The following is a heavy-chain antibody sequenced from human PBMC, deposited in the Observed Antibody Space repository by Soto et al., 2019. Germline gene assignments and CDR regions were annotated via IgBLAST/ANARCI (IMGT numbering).Heavy chain of an antibody. CDR1: GFTFISYA. CDR3: ALSTNGGSPY. CDR2: ISGSGAGT. J-gene: IGHJ4*02. D-gene: IGHD2-8*01. Sequence: GGSLRLSCAASGFTFISYAMSWVRQAPGKGLEWVSTISGSGAGTDSADSVKGRFTISRDNSKNTLYLQMNSLRAEDTALYYCALSTNGGSPYWGQGTLVTVSS. V-gene: IGHV3-23*01.